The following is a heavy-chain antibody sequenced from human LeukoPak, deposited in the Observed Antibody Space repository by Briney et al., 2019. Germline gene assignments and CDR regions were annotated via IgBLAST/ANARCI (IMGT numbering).Heavy chain of an antibody. Sequence: PGGSLRLSCAASGLSFSSYGMHWVRQAPGKGLEWVAFIQYDGSNKFYADSVKGRFTISRDNSKNTLSLQMNSLRVEDTAVYYCARDLAWGAFDYWGQGTLVTVSS. V-gene: IGHV3-30*12. CDR1: GLSFSSYG. CDR2: IQYDGSNK. D-gene: IGHD7-27*01. CDR3: ARDLAWGAFDY. J-gene: IGHJ4*02.